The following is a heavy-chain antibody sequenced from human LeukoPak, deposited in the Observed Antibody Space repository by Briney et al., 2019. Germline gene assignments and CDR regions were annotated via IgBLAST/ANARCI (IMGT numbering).Heavy chain of an antibody. V-gene: IGHV3-49*04. CDR2: IRTKAYGGTP. CDR3: SGTSYVWGSYRSLDF. CDR1: GFTFGDYA. Sequence: PGGSLRLSCTTSGFTFGDYAMXWVRQAPGXXXEWVGFIRTKAYGGTPEYAASVKGRFTISRDDFKSIAYLQVNSLKTEDTAVYFCSGTSYVWGSYRSLDFWGQGTLVTVSS. J-gene: IGHJ4*02. D-gene: IGHD3-16*02.